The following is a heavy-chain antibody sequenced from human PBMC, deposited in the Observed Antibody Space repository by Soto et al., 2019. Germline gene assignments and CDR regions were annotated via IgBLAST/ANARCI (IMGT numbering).Heavy chain of an antibody. Sequence: GESLKISCKGSGYSFTSYWIGWVRQMPGKGLEWMGIIYPGDSDTRYSPSFQGQVTISADKSISTAYLQWSSLKASDTAMYYCASGALDYGDLTLLFDWGQGTLVTVSS. J-gene: IGHJ4*02. CDR1: GYSFTSYW. D-gene: IGHD4-17*01. V-gene: IGHV5-51*01. CDR3: ASGALDYGDLTLLFD. CDR2: IYPGDSDT.